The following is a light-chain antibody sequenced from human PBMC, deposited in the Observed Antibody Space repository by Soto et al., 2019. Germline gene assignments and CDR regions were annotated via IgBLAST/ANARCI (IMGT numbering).Light chain of an antibody. Sequence: QSVLTQPPSVSGAPGQRVTISCTGSNSNIGADYDVHWYQQFPGTAPKLLIYGNRNRPSGVPDRFSGSKSGTSASLAITGLQAEDQADYYCQCYDSSLSDSYVFGTGTKVTV. J-gene: IGLJ1*01. CDR2: GNR. V-gene: IGLV1-40*01. CDR1: NSNIGADYD. CDR3: QCYDSSLSDSYV.